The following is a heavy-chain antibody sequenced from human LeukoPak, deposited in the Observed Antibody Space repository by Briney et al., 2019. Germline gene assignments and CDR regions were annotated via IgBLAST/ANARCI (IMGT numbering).Heavy chain of an antibody. CDR2: ISGSSSYI. Sequence: GGSLRLSCAASGFTFSSYSMNWVRQAPGKGLEWVSSISGSSSYIHYADSVKGRFTISRDNAKNSLYLQMNSLRAEDTAVYYCAREVTGYCTNGVCYKGAFDYWGQGTLVTVSS. D-gene: IGHD2-8*01. CDR3: AREVTGYCTNGVCYKGAFDY. V-gene: IGHV3-21*01. J-gene: IGHJ4*02. CDR1: GFTFSSYS.